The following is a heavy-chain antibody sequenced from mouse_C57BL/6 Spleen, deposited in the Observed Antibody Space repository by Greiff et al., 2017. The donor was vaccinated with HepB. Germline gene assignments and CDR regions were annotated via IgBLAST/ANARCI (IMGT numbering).Heavy chain of an antibody. J-gene: IGHJ4*01. V-gene: IGHV1-59*01. D-gene: IGHD2-5*01. CDR2: IDPSDSYT. Sequence: VQLQQPGAELVRPGTSVKLSCKASGYTFTSYWMHWVKQRPGQGLEWIGVIDPSDSYTNYNQKFKGKATLTVDTSSSTAYMQLSSLTSEDSAVYYCAREAIVTSYYAMDYWGQGTSVTVSS. CDR1: GYTFTSYW. CDR3: AREAIVTSYYAMDY.